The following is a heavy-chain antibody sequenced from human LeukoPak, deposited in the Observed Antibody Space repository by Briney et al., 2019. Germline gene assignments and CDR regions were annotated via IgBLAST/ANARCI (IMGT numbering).Heavy chain of an antibody. CDR2: INPNSGGT. CDR1: GYTFTGYY. V-gene: IGHV1-2*02. Sequence: GASVRVSCKASGYTFTGYYMHWVRQAPGQGLEWMGWINPNSGGTNYAQKFQGRVTMTRDTSISTAYMELSRLRSDDTAVYYCAREPAMVRGVLNGFDPWGQGTLVTVS. J-gene: IGHJ5*02. D-gene: IGHD3-10*01. CDR3: AREPAMVRGVLNGFDP.